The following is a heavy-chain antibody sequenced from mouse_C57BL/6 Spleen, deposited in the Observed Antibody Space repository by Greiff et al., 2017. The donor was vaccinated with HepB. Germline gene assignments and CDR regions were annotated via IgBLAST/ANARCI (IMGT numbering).Heavy chain of an antibody. V-gene: IGHV1-15*01. CDR3: TKEGSSYYYYAMDY. D-gene: IGHD1-1*01. CDR1: GFNIKDYY. CDR2: IDPETGGT. J-gene: IGHJ4*01. Sequence: VQLVESGAELVKPGASVKLSCTASGFNIKDYYMHWVKQRTEQGLEWIGAIDPETGGTAYNQKFKGKAILTADKSSSTAYMELRSLTSEDSAVYYCTKEGSSYYYYAMDYWGQGTSVTVSS.